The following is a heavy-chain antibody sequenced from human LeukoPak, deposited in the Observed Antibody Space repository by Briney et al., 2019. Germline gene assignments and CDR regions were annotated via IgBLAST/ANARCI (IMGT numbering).Heavy chain of an antibody. J-gene: IGHJ4*02. CDR3: AKDIKGSGSYYRGIDY. D-gene: IGHD1-26*01. CDR1: GFTFDDYT. V-gene: IGHV3-43*01. Sequence: PGGSLRLSCAASGFTFDDYTMHWVRQAPGKGLEWVSLISWDGGSTYYADSVKGRFTISRDNSKNSLYLQMNSLRTEDTALYYCAKDIKGSGSYYRGIDYWGQGTLVTVSS. CDR2: ISWDGGST.